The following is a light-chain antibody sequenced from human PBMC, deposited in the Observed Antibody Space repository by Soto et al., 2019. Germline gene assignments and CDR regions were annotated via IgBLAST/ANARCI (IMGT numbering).Light chain of an antibody. V-gene: IGLV1-40*01. Sequence: QSVLTQPPSVSGAPGQRVTISCTGSSSNIGAGYDVHWYQQLPGTAPKLLIYNNNIRPPGVPDRFSGSKSGNTASLTISGLQAEDEADYYCSSYTSSSTLMVFGGGTKLTVL. J-gene: IGLJ2*01. CDR3: SSYTSSSTLMV. CDR1: SSNIGAGYD. CDR2: NNN.